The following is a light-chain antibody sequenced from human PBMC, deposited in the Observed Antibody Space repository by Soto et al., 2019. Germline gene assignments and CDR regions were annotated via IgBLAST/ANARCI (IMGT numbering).Light chain of an antibody. CDR2: VVS. CDR1: SNDVGHSSF. CDR3: NAQADNGKHV. Sequence: QSALTQPPSASGSPGQSVTISCTGNSNDVGHSSFISWYQQHPGKGPELIIYVVSKRPSGVPDRFSGSKSGNTASLSVSGIQDEDEADYFCNAQADNGKHVFGTGTKVTVL. J-gene: IGLJ1*01. V-gene: IGLV2-8*01.